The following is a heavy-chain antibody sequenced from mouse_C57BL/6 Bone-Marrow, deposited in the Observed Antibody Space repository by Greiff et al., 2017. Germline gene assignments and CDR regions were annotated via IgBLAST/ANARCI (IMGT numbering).Heavy chain of an antibody. J-gene: IGHJ3*01. CDR1: GFTFSSYA. CDR3: ARDRHYYGSSYGFAY. D-gene: IGHD1-1*01. CDR2: ISDGGSYT. V-gene: IGHV5-4*01. Sequence: EVKLEESGGGLVKPGGSLKLSCAASGFTFSSYAMSWVRQTPEKRLEWVATISDGGSYTYYPDNVKGRFTISRDNAKNNLYLQMSHLKSEDTAMYYCARDRHYYGSSYGFAYWGQGTLVTVSA.